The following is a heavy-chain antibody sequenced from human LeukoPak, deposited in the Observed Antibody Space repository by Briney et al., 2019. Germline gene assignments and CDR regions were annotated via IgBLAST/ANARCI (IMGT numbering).Heavy chain of an antibody. CDR2: TSSSDAGT. V-gene: IGHV3-53*01. Sequence: GSLRLSCAASGFTVSSNYMTWVRQAPGKGLEWVSATSSSDAGTYYADSVRGRFTISRDNSKNTLYLQMNSLRAEDAAVYYCARAPVTSCRGAYCYPFDYWGQGTLVTVSS. CDR3: ARAPVTSCRGAYCYPFDY. CDR1: GFTVSSNY. D-gene: IGHD2-21*01. J-gene: IGHJ4*02.